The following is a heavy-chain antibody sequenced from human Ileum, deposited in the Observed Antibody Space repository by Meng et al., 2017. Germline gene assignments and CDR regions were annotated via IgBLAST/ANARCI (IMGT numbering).Heavy chain of an antibody. J-gene: IGHJ4*02. V-gene: IGHV1-3*01. CDR2: INAGNGNI. D-gene: IGHD1-1*01. CDR3: ARENDNWNYFDC. Sequence: QVQLVQSGAEVKKVGASVKVSCTASGYTFRNYPLHWVRQAPGQRPEWMGWINAGNGNIKISQKFQGRITITSDTSATAYMELSSLRSEDTAVYFCARENDNWNYFDCWGQGSLVTVSS. CDR1: GYTFRNYP.